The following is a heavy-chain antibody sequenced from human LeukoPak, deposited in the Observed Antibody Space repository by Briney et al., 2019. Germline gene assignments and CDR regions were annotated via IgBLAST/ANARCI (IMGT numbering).Heavy chain of an antibody. CDR1: GYTFTGYY. CDR2: INPNSCGT. J-gene: IGHJ4*02. Sequence: GASVKVSCKASGYTFTGYYMQWVRQAPGQGLEWMGWINPNSCGTNYAQKFQGRITMTRDTSISTAYLELNRLTSDDTAVYYCASVRSSASYHDAFDYWGQGTQVTVSS. D-gene: IGHD3-22*01. CDR3: ASVRSSASYHDAFDY. V-gene: IGHV1-2*02.